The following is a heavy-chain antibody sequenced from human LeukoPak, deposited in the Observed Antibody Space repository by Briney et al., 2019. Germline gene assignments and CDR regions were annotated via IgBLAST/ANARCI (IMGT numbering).Heavy chain of an antibody. Sequence: GGALRLSCAASGFTFSDYYMTWIRQAPGKGLEWVSYISSGGSTIYYADSVKGRFTISRDNAKNSLYLQMNSLRAEDTAVYYCARGSYDSSGYYATHFDYWGQGTLVTVSS. D-gene: IGHD3-22*01. V-gene: IGHV3-11*04. CDR1: GFTFSDYY. CDR3: ARGSYDSSGYYATHFDY. J-gene: IGHJ4*02. CDR2: ISSGGSTI.